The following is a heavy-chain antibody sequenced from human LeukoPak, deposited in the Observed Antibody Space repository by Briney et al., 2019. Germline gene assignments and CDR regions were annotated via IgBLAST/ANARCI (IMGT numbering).Heavy chain of an antibody. D-gene: IGHD3-22*01. CDR2: IWYDGSNK. J-gene: IGHJ4*02. CDR1: GFTFSSYG. CDR3: AKDDSSGYLGGGIDY. V-gene: IGHV3-33*06. Sequence: GGSLRLSCAASGFTFSSYGMHWVRQAPGKGLEWVAVIWYDGSNKYYADSVKGRFTISRDNSKNTLYLQMNSPRAEDTAVYYCAKDDSSGYLGGGIDYWGQGTLVTVSS.